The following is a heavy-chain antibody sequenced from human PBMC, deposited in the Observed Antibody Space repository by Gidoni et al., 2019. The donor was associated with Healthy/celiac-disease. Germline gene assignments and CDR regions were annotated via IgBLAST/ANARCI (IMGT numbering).Heavy chain of an antibody. CDR1: GYSFTSYW. J-gene: IGHJ4*02. Sequence: EVQLVQSGAEVKKPGESLRTSCKGSGYSFTSYWISWVRQLPGKGLEWMGRIDPSDSYTNCSPSFQGHITISADKSISTAYLQWSSLKASDTAMYYCARHARKFGSGSYYNGAGQYYFDYWGQGTLVTVSS. D-gene: IGHD3-10*01. CDR2: IDPSDSYT. CDR3: ARHARKFGSGSYYNGAGQYYFDY. V-gene: IGHV5-10-1*03.